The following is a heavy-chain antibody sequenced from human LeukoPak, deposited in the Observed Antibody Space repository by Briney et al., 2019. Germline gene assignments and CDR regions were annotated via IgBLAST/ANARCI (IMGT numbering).Heavy chain of an antibody. CDR2: IWSDGSHT. CDR1: GFSFRDHG. CDR3: ARDGQQPAPYSFDF. V-gene: IGHV3-33*01. D-gene: IGHD1-14*01. J-gene: IGHJ3*01. Sequence: GGSLRLSCVVSGFSFRDHGMHWVRQAPGKGLEWVTQIWSDGSHTYCADSVKGRFTVSRDTPNNMLFLQMNSLRVEDTAVYYCARDGQQPAPYSFDFWGQGTMVTVSS.